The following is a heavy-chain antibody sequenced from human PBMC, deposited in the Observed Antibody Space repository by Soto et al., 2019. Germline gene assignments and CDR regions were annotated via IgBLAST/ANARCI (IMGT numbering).Heavy chain of an antibody. J-gene: IGHJ4*02. CDR2: THYSGNT. CDR1: GGSISTYY. D-gene: IGHD4-17*01. V-gene: IGHV4-59*01. CDR3: ARHPVTIRAGFDY. Sequence: QVQLQESGPGLVKPSETLSLTCTVSGGSISTYYWDWIRQPPGKELEWIGYTHYSGNTNYHPSLKRRVTISPDTSTNQFSLKLSSVTAADTAIYYCARHPVTIRAGFDYWGQGALVTVSS.